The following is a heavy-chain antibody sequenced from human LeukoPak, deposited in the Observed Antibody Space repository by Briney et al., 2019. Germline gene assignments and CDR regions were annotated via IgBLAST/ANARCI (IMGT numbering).Heavy chain of an antibody. Sequence: PSETLSLTCAVYGGSFSGYYWSWLRQPPGKGLEWIGEINHSGSTNYNPSLKSRVTISVDTSKNQFSLKLSSVTAADTAVYYCTSRDYSNYRWFDPWGQGTLVTVSS. V-gene: IGHV4-34*01. CDR1: GGSFSGYY. D-gene: IGHD4-11*01. CDR2: INHSGST. J-gene: IGHJ5*02. CDR3: TSRDYSNYRWFDP.